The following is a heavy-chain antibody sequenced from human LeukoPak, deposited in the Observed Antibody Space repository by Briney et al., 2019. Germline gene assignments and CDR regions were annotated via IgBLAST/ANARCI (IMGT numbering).Heavy chain of an antibody. CDR3: TRVRSGNDFDY. CDR1: GFTFCDHA. J-gene: IGHJ4*02. CDR2: IRSKGYGGTT. Sequence: GGSLRLSCSASGFTFCDHAMSWVRQAPGKGLEWVGFIRSKGYGGTTEYAASGEGRFSLSRDDSKSFVYLQMSSLKTEDTAVYYCTRVRSGNDFDYWGQGTLVTVSS. V-gene: IGHV3-49*04. D-gene: IGHD3-10*01.